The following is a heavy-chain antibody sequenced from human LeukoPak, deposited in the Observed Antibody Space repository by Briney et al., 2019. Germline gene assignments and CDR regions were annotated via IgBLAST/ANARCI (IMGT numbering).Heavy chain of an antibody. J-gene: IGHJ6*03. CDR2: ISGSGST. V-gene: IGHV3-23*01. CDR3: AKTYSSSRAHYYYYYMDV. Sequence: GGSLRLSCAASAFTFSTYDMRWVRQAPGKGLEWVSSISGSGSTYYSDSVKGRFTISRDNSKNTLYLPMNSLRVEDSAVYYCAKTYSSSRAHYYYYYMDVWGKGTTVTISS. D-gene: IGHD6-13*01. CDR1: AFTFSTYD.